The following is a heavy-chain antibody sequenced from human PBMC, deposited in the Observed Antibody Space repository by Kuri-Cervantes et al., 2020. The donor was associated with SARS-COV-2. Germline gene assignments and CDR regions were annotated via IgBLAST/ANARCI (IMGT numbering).Heavy chain of an antibody. Sequence: ASVKVSCKASGYTFTSYDINWVRQATGQGLEWMGWMNPNSGNTGYAQKFQGRVTMTRNTSISTAYMELSSLRSEDTAVYYCASHSSSWYARYYYYGMDVWGQETTVTVSS. D-gene: IGHD6-13*01. V-gene: IGHV1-8*01. J-gene: IGHJ6*02. CDR1: GYTFTSYD. CDR3: ASHSSSWYARYYYYGMDV. CDR2: MNPNSGNT.